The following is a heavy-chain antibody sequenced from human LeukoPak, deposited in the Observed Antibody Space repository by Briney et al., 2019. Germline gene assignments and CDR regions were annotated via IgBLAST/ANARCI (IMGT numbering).Heavy chain of an antibody. Sequence: SETLSLTCTVSGGSISSSSYYWGWIRQPPGKGLEWIGSIYYSGSTYYNPSLKSRVTISVDKSKNQFSLKLSSVTAADTAVYYCARDLEADTVTFGYWGQGTLVTVSS. J-gene: IGHJ4*02. CDR3: ARDLEADTVTFGY. V-gene: IGHV4-39*07. CDR1: GGSISSSSYY. CDR2: IYYSGST. D-gene: IGHD4-17*01.